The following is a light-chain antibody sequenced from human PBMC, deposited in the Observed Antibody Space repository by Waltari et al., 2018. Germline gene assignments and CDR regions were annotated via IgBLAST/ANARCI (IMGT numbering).Light chain of an antibody. V-gene: IGKV4-1*01. CDR1: QSVLHSSNNKNY. CDR2: WAS. Sequence: DIVMTQSPDSLAVSLCERATINCKSSQSVLHSSNNKNYLAWYQQKPVQRPKLLIYWASTREAGVPGGFSGSGSGTDFTLTISSLQAEDVAVYYCQQYYSTCQFGQGTKVEIK. CDR3: QQYYSTCQ. J-gene: IGKJ1*01.